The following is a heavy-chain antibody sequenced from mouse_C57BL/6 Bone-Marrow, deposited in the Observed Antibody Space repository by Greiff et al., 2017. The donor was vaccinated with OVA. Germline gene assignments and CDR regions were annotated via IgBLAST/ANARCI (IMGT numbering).Heavy chain of an antibody. J-gene: IGHJ4*01. CDR1: GYTFTSYG. CDR3: AIHGRSYYYGNSPDAMDY. V-gene: IGHV1-81*01. CDR2: IYPRSGNT. D-gene: IGHD1-1*01. Sequence: QVQLQQSGAELARPGASVKLSCKASGYTFTSYGISWVKQRPGQGLEWIGEIYPRSGNTYYHEKFQGKATLTADKSYSTAYMELRSLTTEESADYICAIHGRSYYYGNSPDAMDYWGQGTSGTVSS.